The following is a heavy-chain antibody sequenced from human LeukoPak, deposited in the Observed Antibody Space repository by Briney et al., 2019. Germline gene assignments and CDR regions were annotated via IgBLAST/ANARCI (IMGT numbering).Heavy chain of an antibody. D-gene: IGHD2-2*01. Sequence: PGGSLRLSCAASGFTFSSYGMHWVRQAPGKGLEWVAVISYDGSNKYYADSVKGRFTISRDNSKNTLYLQMNSLRAEDTAVYYCAKVPLCSSTSCQFFDYWGQGTLVTVSS. CDR2: ISYDGSNK. J-gene: IGHJ4*02. V-gene: IGHV3-30*18. CDR1: GFTFSSYG. CDR3: AKVPLCSSTSCQFFDY.